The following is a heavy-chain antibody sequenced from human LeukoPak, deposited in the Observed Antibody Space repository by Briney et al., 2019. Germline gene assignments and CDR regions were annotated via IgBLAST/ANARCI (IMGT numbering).Heavy chain of an antibody. Sequence: ASVRVSCKASGYTFTSYDLKWVRQAPGQGLEWMGWMNPNTGNTGYAQKFQGRVTITRNTSISTAYMELNSLRSEDTAVYYGAREWGGGDVFDIWGQGTMVTVSS. CDR1: GYTFTSYD. V-gene: IGHV1-8*03. CDR3: AREWGGGDVFDI. J-gene: IGHJ3*02. CDR2: MNPNTGNT. D-gene: IGHD1-26*01.